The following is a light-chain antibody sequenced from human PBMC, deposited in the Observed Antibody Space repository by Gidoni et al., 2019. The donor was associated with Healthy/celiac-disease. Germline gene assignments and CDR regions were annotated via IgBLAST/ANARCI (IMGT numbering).Light chain of an antibody. CDR2: AAS. CDR1: QSISSY. J-gene: IGKJ2*03. Sequence: LQMTPSPSSLSASVVDRVTITCRASQSISSYLNWYQQKPGKAPKLLIYAASSFQSGVPSRFSGSGSGTEFTLTISSLQPEDFATYYCQQSYSTLRSFGQGTKLEIK. CDR3: QQSYSTLRS. V-gene: IGKV1-39*01.